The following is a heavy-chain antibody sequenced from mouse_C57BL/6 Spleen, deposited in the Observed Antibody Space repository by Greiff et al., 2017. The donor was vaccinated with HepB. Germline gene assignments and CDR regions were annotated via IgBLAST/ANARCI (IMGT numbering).Heavy chain of an antibody. Sequence: EVQLQQSGAELVKPGASVKLSCTASGFNIKDYYMHWVKQRTEQGLEWIGRIDPEDGETKYAPNFQGKATITADTSSNKAYLQLSSLTSEDTAVYYCARRAGLDYWCQGTTLTVSS. CDR3: ARRAGLDY. V-gene: IGHV14-2*01. CDR2: IDPEDGET. CDR1: GFNIKDYY. D-gene: IGHD3-3*01. J-gene: IGHJ2*01.